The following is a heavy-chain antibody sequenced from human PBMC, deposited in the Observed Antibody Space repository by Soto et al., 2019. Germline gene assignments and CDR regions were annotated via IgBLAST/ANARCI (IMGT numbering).Heavy chain of an antibody. J-gene: IGHJ4*02. CDR3: ARVPTGY. V-gene: IGHV3-30-3*01. CDR1: GFTFSSYA. Sequence: QVQLVESGGGVVQPGRSLRLSCAASGFTFSSYAVHWVRQAPGKGLEWVAVISYDGSNKYYADSVKGRFTISRDNSKNTLYLQMNSLRAEDTAVYYCARVPTGYWGQGTLVTVSS. CDR2: ISYDGSNK.